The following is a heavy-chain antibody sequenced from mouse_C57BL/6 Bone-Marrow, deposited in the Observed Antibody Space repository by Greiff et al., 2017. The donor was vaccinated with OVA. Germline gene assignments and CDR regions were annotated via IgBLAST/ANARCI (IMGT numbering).Heavy chain of an antibody. J-gene: IGHJ3*01. CDR1: GYTFTSYW. D-gene: IGHD2-4*01. CDR2: IHPSASDT. CDR3: AILLNDYAWFAY. Sequence: VKLQQPGAELVKPGASVKVSCKASGYTFTSYWMPWVKQRPGQGLEWIGRIHPSASDTNYNQKFKGKATLTVDKSSSTAYMQLSSLTSEDSAVYYCAILLNDYAWFAYWGQGTLVTVSA. V-gene: IGHV1-74*01.